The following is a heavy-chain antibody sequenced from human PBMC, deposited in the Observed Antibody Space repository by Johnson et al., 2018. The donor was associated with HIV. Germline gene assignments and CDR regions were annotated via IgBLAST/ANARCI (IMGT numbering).Heavy chain of an antibody. CDR1: GFTFSSHA. D-gene: IGHD3-10*01. CDR3: AKDTRGSGGGAFDI. Sequence: VQLVESGGGLVQPGGSLRLSCAASGFTFSSHAMSWVRQAPGKGLEWVSGISGSGGRTYYVDSVKGRFTISRDNSKNTLYLQMNSLRAEDTALYYCAKDTRGSGGGAFDIWGQGTMVTVSS. CDR2: ISGSGGRT. V-gene: IGHV3-23*04. J-gene: IGHJ3*02.